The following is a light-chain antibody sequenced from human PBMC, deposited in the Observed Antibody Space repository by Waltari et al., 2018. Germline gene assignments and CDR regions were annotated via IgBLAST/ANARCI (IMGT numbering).Light chain of an antibody. CDR1: GSDVGAFNF. Sequence: QSALTQPASVSGSPGQSISISCTGIGSDVGAFNFVSWYQQHPGKAPNLMIYDVFNRPSGVSTRFSGSKSDNAASLAISGLQAEDEAVYYCSSYTASPPHVVFGGGTKVTVL. J-gene: IGLJ3*02. V-gene: IGLV2-14*03. CDR3: SSYTASPPHVV. CDR2: DVF.